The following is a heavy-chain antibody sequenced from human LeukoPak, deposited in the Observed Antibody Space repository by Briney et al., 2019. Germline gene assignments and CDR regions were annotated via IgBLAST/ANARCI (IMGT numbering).Heavy chain of an antibody. V-gene: IGHV6-1*01. D-gene: IGHD2-2*01. CDR1: GDSVSSNSAA. CDR3: ARVAISFYAEGVEAFDI. CDR2: TYYRSKWYN. Sequence: SQTLSLTCAISGDSVSSNSAAWNWIRQSPSRGLEWLGRTYYRSKWYNDYAVSVKSRITINPDTSKNQFSLQLNSVTPEDTAVYYCARVAISFYAEGVEAFDIWGQGTMVTVSS. J-gene: IGHJ3*02.